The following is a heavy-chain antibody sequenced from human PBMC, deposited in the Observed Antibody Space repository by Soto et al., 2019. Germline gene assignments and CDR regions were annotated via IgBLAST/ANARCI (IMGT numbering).Heavy chain of an antibody. V-gene: IGHV4-30-4*01. Sequence: QVQLQESGPGLVKPSQTLSLTCTVSGGSISSGDYYWRWIRQPPGKGLEWIGYINYSGSTNYNPSLKSRVTIAGDTSKNQFSLKLSSVTAADTAVYYCARVITGAVGELFGYWGQGTLVTVSS. CDR1: GGSISSGDYY. J-gene: IGHJ4*02. CDR3: ARVITGAVGELFGY. CDR2: INYSGST. D-gene: IGHD3-10*01.